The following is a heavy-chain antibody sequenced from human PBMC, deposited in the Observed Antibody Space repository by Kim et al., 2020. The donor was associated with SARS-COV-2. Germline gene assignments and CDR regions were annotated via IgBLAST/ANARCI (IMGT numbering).Heavy chain of an antibody. V-gene: IGHV3-53*01. CDR2: IYSGGST. D-gene: IGHD2-15*01. CDR3: ARDQRMQYYYYGMDV. J-gene: IGHJ6*02. CDR1: GFTVSSNY. Sequence: GGSLRLSCAASGFTVSSNYMSWVRQAPGKGLEWVSVIYSGGSTYYADSVKGRFTISRDNSKNTLYLQMNSLRAEDTAVYYCARDQRMQYYYYGMDVWGQGTTVTVSS.